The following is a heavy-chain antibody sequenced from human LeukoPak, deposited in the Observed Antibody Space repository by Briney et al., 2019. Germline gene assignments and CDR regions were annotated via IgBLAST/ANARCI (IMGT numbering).Heavy chain of an antibody. V-gene: IGHV1-2*02. CDR1: GYTFIDYY. CDR3: ARGRTLVRGIIIRGDY. D-gene: IGHD3-10*01. Sequence: GASVKVSCKASGYTFIDYYMHWVRQAPGQGLEWTGWINPKSGGTNYAQKFQGRVTMTWDTSINTAYMELSRLRSDDTAVYYCARGRTLVRGIIIRGDYWGQGTLVTVSS. CDR2: INPKSGGT. J-gene: IGHJ4*02.